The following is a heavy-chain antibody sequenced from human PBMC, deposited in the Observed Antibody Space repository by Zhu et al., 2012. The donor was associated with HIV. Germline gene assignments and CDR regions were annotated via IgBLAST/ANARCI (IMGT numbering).Heavy chain of an antibody. Sequence: QVQLQESGPGLVKPSGTLSLTCAVSGGSISSSTWWTWVRQPPGKGLEWIGEIYHTGSTNYNPSLENRVTISVDKSNNQFSLELTSVTAADTAIYYCAGRTNGHWILGYWGQGTLVTVSS. D-gene: IGHD1-1*01. CDR2: IYHTGST. CDR1: GGSISSSTW. J-gene: IGHJ4*02. V-gene: IGHV4-4*02. CDR3: AGRTNGHWILGY.